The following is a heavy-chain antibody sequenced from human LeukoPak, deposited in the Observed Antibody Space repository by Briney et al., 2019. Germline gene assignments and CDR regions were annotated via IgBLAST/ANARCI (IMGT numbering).Heavy chain of an antibody. V-gene: IGHV3-23*01. CDR1: AFTFKNYA. Sequence: GGSLRLSCAASAFTFKNYAMNWVRQAPGKGLEWVSVISGTGGGTYADSVKGRFTISRDNSKNTVYLQMNSLRAEDTAIYYCARRSRDGYNYFDYWGQGTLVTVSS. D-gene: IGHD5-24*01. J-gene: IGHJ4*02. CDR3: ARRSRDGYNYFDY. CDR2: ISGTGGGT.